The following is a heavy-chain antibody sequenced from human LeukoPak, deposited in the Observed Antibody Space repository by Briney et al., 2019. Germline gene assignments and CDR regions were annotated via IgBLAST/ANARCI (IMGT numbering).Heavy chain of an antibody. CDR1: GYTFTGYY. V-gene: IGHV1-2*02. CDR3: ARSEGTTLKFDY. J-gene: IGHJ4*02. Sequence: GASVKVSCKASGYTFTGYYIHWVRQAPGQGLEWMGWINPNSGGTNYAQKFQGRVTMTRDTSISTAYMDLSRLRSDDTAVYYCARSEGTTLKFDYWGQGTLVTVSS. CDR2: INPNSGGT. D-gene: IGHD1-7*01.